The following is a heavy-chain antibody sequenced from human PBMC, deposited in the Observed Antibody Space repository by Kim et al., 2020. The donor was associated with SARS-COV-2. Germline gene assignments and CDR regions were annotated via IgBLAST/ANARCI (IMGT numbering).Heavy chain of an antibody. D-gene: IGHD2-21*01. CDR2: INHSGST. CDR3: ARDRGGDSAVDY. CDR1: GGSFSGYY. Sequence: SETLSLTCAVYGGSFSGYYWSWIRQPPGKGLEWIGEINHSGSTNYNPSLKSRVTISVDTSKNQFSLKLSSVTAADTAVYYCARDRGGDSAVDYWGQGTLVTVSS. J-gene: IGHJ4*02. V-gene: IGHV4-34*01.